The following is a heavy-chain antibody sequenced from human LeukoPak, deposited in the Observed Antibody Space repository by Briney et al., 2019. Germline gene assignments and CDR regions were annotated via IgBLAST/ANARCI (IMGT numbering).Heavy chain of an antibody. CDR3: ASGDYGDSFDY. Sequence: SETLSLTCTVSGGSISSGDYYWSWIRQPPGKGLEWIGYIYYSGSTNYNPSLKSRVTMSVDTSKNQFSLKLSSVTAADTAVYYCASGDYGDSFDYWGQGTLVTVSS. D-gene: IGHD4-17*01. CDR1: GGSISSGDYY. J-gene: IGHJ4*02. CDR2: IYYSGST. V-gene: IGHV4-61*08.